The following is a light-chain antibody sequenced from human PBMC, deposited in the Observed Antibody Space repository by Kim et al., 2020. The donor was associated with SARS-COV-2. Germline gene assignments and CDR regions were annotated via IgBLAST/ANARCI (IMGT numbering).Light chain of an antibody. Sequence: EIVLTQSPGTLSLSPGGRATLSCRASQSIGSNYLAWYQQRPGQAPRLIIHGASTRATGIPDRFSGSGSGTDFTLTISRLEPEDFAVYYCQQYGSSPPYSFGQGTKLEI. J-gene: IGKJ2*03. CDR3: QQYGSSPPYS. V-gene: IGKV3-20*01. CDR2: GAS. CDR1: QSIGSNY.